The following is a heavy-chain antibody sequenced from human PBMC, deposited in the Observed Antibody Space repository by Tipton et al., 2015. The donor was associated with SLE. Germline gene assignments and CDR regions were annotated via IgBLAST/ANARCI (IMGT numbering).Heavy chain of an antibody. J-gene: IGHJ3*01. CDR3: ASADTGRNSFTV. D-gene: IGHD1-14*01. V-gene: IGHV3-7*01. CDR2: MNEDGSAR. CDR1: GFIFSHYW. Sequence: SLRLSCAASGFIFSHYWMSWARQAPGKGLEWVVKMNEDGSARHYADSVRGRFTVSRDNAGNSLYLQMTSLRVEDTAVYYCASADTGRNSFTVWGQGTLVTVSS.